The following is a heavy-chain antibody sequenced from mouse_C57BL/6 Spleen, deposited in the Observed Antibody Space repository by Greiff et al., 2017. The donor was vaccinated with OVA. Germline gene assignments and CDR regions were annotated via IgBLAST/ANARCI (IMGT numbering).Heavy chain of an antibody. V-gene: IGHV5-16*01. CDR3: AKIYYGSSYDGWYFDV. D-gene: IGHD1-1*01. CDR2: INYDGSST. CDR1: GFTFSDYY. Sequence: EVMLVESEGGLVQPGSSMKLSCTASGFTFSDYYMAWVRQVPEKGLEWVANINYDGSSTYYLDSLKSRFIISRDNAKNILYLQMSSLKSEDTATYYCAKIYYGSSYDGWYFDVWGTGTTVTVSS. J-gene: IGHJ1*03.